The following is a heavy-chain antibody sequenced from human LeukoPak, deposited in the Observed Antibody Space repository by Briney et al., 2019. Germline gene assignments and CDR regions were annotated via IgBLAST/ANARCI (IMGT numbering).Heavy chain of an antibody. CDR1: GFTFSSYA. J-gene: IGHJ4*02. D-gene: IGHD6-13*01. V-gene: IGHV3-23*01. Sequence: GASLRLSCAASGFTFSSYAMNWVRQAPGKGLEWVSAISGSGGSTYYADSVKGRFTISRDNSKNTLYLQMNSLRAEDTAVYYCAKFMGSRVCDYWGQGTLVTVSS. CDR2: ISGSGGST. CDR3: AKFMGSRVCDY.